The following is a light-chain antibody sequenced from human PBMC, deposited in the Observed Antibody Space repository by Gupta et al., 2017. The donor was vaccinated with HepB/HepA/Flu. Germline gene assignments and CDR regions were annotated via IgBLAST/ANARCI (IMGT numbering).Light chain of an antibody. CDR1: QGLVFIGGNTF. J-gene: IGKJ4*01. CDR3: VHGAHWLT. CDR2: QVS. V-gene: IGKV2-30*01. Sequence: AVLPQSPLSLPVTLGLPASISCRSSQGLVFIGGNTFWHWFQQRPGHSPRLLDDQVSKRDAGVPDRGSGSGSGTDFTLRISRVEADDVSMYYCVHGAHWLTFGGGTKVEIK.